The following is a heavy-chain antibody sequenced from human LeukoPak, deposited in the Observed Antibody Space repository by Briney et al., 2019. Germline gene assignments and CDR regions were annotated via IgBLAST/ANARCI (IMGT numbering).Heavy chain of an antibody. CDR1: GFTFSSYA. V-gene: IGHV3-30-3*01. CDR2: ISYDGSNK. D-gene: IGHD4-23*01. J-gene: IGHJ4*02. CDR3: ARSYGGNSYYFDY. Sequence: GRSLRLSCAASGFTFSSYAMHWVRQAPGKGLEWVAVISYDGSNKYYADSVKGRFTISRDNSKNTLYLQVNSLRAEDTAVYYCARSYGGNSYYFDYWGQGTLVTVSS.